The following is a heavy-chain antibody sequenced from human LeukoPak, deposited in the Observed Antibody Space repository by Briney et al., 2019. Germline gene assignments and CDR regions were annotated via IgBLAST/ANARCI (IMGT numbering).Heavy chain of an antibody. V-gene: IGHV4-61*01. Sequence: SETLSLTCTVSGGSVSSGSYYWSWIRQPPGKGLEWIGYIYYSGSTNYNPSLKSRVTISVDTSKNQFSLKLSSVTAADTAAYYCARSLYLPIDYWGQGTLVTVSS. CDR2: IYYSGST. D-gene: IGHD2/OR15-2a*01. CDR1: GGSVSSGSYY. CDR3: ARSLYLPIDY. J-gene: IGHJ4*02.